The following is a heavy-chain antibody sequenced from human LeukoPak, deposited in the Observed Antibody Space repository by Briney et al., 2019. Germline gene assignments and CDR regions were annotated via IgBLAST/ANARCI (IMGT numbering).Heavy chain of an antibody. CDR1: GGSISSYY. CDR2: IYTSGSA. V-gene: IGHV4-4*07. D-gene: IGHD3-22*01. CDR3: ARHVVIRYYDSSGYRRNYFDY. Sequence: SETLSLTCSVSGGSISSYYWSWIRQPAGKGLEWIGRIYTSGSANYNPSLTSRVTISVDTSKNQFSLKLSSVTAADTAVYYCARHVVIRYYDSSGYRRNYFDYWGQGTLVTVSS. J-gene: IGHJ4*02.